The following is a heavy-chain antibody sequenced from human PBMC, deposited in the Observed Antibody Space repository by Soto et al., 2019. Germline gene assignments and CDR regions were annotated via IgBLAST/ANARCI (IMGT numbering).Heavy chain of an antibody. J-gene: IGHJ3*02. D-gene: IGHD2-15*01. CDR1: GFTFSSYW. CDR2: INSDGSST. CDR3: ARGIGDEAFHI. Sequence: EVQLVESGGGLVQPGGSLRLSCAASGFTFSSYWMHWVRQAPGKGLVWVSRINSDGSSTSYADSVKGRFTISRDNAKNTLYLRMNCLRAADTVVYYCARGIGDEAFHIWGQGTMVPVSS. V-gene: IGHV3-74*01.